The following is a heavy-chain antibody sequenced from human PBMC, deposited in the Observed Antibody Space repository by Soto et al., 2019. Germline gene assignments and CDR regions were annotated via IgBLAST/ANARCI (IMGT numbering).Heavy chain of an antibody. J-gene: IGHJ1*01. V-gene: IGHV1-46*01. CDR3: AREENCSGGTCYSEYFHR. CDR2: VNPSGGST. D-gene: IGHD2-15*01. CDR1: GYLFTAYS. Sequence: ASVKGSCKASGYLFTAYSMHWVRLAPGQGLEWMGVVNPSGGSTKYAQNFQGRVTMTRDTSTTTIYMELSSLRSDDTAIYYCAREENCSGGTCYSEYFHRWGQGTLVTVSS.